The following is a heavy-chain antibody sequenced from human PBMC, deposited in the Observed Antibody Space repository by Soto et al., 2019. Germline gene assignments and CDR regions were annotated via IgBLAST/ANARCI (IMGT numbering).Heavy chain of an antibody. CDR2: ISSSGSYT. V-gene: IGHV3-11*06. CDR1: GFTFSDHH. J-gene: IGHJ4*02. D-gene: IGHD6-19*01. CDR3: ARGHSSAQDY. Sequence: GGSLRLSCAASGFTFSDHHMSWIRQAPGKGLEWVSYISSSGSYTNYADSVKGRFTISRDNAKNSLYLQMNSLRAEDTAVYYCARGHSSAQDYWGQGTLVTVPS.